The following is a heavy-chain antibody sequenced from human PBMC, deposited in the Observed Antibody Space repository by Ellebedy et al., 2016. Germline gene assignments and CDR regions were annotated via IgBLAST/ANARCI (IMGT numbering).Heavy chain of an antibody. J-gene: IGHJ4*02. V-gene: IGHV1-69*06. Sequence: SVKVSXKVSGGTFSSYAISWVRQAPGQGLEWMGGIIPIFGTANYAQKFQGRVTITADKSTSTAYMELSSLRSEDTAVYYCATAKRVGSGSYFDYWGQGTLVTVSS. CDR3: ATAKRVGSGSYFDY. D-gene: IGHD1-26*01. CDR1: GGTFSSYA. CDR2: IIPIFGTA.